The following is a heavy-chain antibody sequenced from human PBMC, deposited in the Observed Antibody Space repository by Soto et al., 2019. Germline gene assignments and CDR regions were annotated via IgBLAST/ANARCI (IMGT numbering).Heavy chain of an antibody. D-gene: IGHD6-13*01. V-gene: IGHV1-69*02. CDR3: ASAIAAAGSGDY. Sequence: QVQLVQSGAEVKKPGSSVKVSCKASGGTFSSYTISWVRQAPGHGLEWMGRIIPILGIANYAQKFQGRVTITADKYTSTAYMELSSLRSEDTAVYYCASAIAAAGSGDYWGQGTLVTVSS. CDR2: IIPILGIA. J-gene: IGHJ4*02. CDR1: GGTFSSYT.